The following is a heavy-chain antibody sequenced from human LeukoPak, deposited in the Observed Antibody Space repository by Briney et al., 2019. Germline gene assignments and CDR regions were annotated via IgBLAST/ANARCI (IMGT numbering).Heavy chain of an antibody. CDR1: GFTFSSYA. D-gene: IGHD5-18*01. CDR3: AKRDTAMFSYYYYGMDV. J-gene: IGHJ6*02. V-gene: IGHV3-23*01. Sequence: GGSLRLSCAASGFTFSSYAMHWVRQAPGKGLEWVSAISGSGGSTYYADSVKGRFTISRDNTKNTLYLQMNSLRAEDTAVYYCAKRDTAMFSYYYYGMDVWGQGTTVTVSS. CDR2: ISGSGGST.